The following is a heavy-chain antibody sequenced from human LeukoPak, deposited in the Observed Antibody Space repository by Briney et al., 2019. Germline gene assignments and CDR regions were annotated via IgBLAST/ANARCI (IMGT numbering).Heavy chain of an antibody. D-gene: IGHD3-9*01. V-gene: IGHV4-34*01. CDR2: INHSGST. J-gene: IGHJ4*02. Sequence: SETLSLTCAVYGGSFSGYYWSWIRQPPGKGPEWIGEINHSGSTNYNPSLKSRVTISVDTSKNQFSLKLSSVTAADTAVYYCARGVPLVTPYFDYWGQGTLVTVSS. CDR3: ARGVPLVTPYFDY. CDR1: GGSFSGYY.